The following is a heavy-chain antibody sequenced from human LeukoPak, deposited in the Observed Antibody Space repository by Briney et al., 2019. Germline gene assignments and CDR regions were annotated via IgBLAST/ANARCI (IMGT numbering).Heavy chain of an antibody. CDR3: ARGTGTFDY. D-gene: IGHD1-7*01. CDR1: GDSVSSNSAA. J-gene: IGHJ4*02. CDR2: TYYRSNWYN. V-gene: IGHV6-1*01. Sequence: SQTPSLTCAISGDSVSSNSAAWTWIRQSPSRGLEWLGRTYYRSNWYNDYAVSVKSRITIYPDTSKDQFSLQLDSVTPADTAVYYCARGTGTFDYWGQGTLVTVSS.